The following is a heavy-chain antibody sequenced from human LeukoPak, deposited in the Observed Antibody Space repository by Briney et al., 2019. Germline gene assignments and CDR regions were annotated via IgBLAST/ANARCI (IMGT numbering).Heavy chain of an antibody. D-gene: IGHD2-15*01. V-gene: IGHV3-23*01. CDR1: GFTFSSYT. CDR2: TVGGGSPNT. CDR3: TKAPIVSCSGAFCYPFDS. J-gene: IGHJ4*02. Sequence: GGSLRLSCAASGFTFSSYTMNWVRQAPGKGLEWVSATVGGGSPNTYHADSVKGQFTISRDNSKNTLFLQMNSLRAEDTAIYYCTKAPIVSCSGAFCYPFDSWGQGTLVTVSS.